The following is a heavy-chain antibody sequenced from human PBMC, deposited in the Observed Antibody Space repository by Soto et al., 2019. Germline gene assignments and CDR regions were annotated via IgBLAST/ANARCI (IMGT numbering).Heavy chain of an antibody. Sequence: SETLSLTCAVSGGSISSGGYSWSWIRQPPGKGLEWIGYIYHSGSTYYTPSLKSRVTISVDRSKNQFSLKLSSVTAADTAVHYCARGVVGFVSTSCYFDYWGQGTLVTVSS. D-gene: IGHD2-2*01. CDR2: IYHSGST. CDR3: ARGVVGFVSTSCYFDY. V-gene: IGHV4-30-2*01. J-gene: IGHJ4*02. CDR1: GGSISSGGYS.